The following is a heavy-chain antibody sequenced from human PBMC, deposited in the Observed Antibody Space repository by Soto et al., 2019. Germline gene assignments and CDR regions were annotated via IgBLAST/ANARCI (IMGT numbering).Heavy chain of an antibody. D-gene: IGHD6-19*01. V-gene: IGHV1-18*01. CDR3: ARAVAVAADFDY. CDR1: GVTFSSYA. Sequence: ASVKVSCKASGVTFSSYAISWVRQAPGQGLEWMGGIIPYNGNTNYAQKLQGRVTMTTDKSTSTAYMELRSLRSEDTAVYYCARAVAVAADFDYWGQGTLVTVSS. J-gene: IGHJ4*02. CDR2: IIPYNGNT.